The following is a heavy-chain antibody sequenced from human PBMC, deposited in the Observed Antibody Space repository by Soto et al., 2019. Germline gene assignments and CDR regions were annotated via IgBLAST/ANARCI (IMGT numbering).Heavy chain of an antibody. CDR1: GGSISSSSYY. Sequence: PSETLSLTCTVSGGSISSSSYYWGWIRQPPGKGLEWIGYINHSGSTYCNPSLKSRVTISVDRSKNQFSLNLSSVIAADTAVYYCARGGGSWYDYWCQGTLVTVSS. D-gene: IGHD6-13*01. V-gene: IGHV4-30-2*01. CDR3: ARGGGSWYDY. J-gene: IGHJ4*02. CDR2: INHSGST.